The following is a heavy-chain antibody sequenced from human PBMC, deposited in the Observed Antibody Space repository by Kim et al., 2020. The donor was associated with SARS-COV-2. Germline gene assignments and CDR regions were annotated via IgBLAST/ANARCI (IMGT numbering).Heavy chain of an antibody. D-gene: IGHD2-21*01. CDR1: GFTFSSYA. Sequence: GGSLRLSCAASGFTFSSYAMHWVRQAPGKGLEWVAVISYDGSNKYYADSVKGRFTISRDNSKNTLYLQMNSLRAEDTAVYYCARDVIDYYGMDVWGQGTT. CDR3: ARDVIDYYGMDV. CDR2: ISYDGSNK. V-gene: IGHV3-30*04. J-gene: IGHJ6*02.